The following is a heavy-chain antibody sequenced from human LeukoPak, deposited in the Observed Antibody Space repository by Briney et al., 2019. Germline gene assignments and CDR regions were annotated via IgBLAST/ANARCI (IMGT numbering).Heavy chain of an antibody. CDR1: GGSISSYY. D-gene: IGHD3-22*01. CDR3: ARGRLPDYYDSSGPYFDY. V-gene: IGHV4-59*01. CDR2: IYYSGST. J-gene: IGHJ4*02. Sequence: SETLSLTCTVSGGSISSYYWSWIRQPPGKGLEWIGYIYYSGSTNYNPSLKSRVTISVDTSKNQFSLKLSSVTAADTAVYYCARGRLPDYYDSSGPYFDYWGQGTLVTVSS.